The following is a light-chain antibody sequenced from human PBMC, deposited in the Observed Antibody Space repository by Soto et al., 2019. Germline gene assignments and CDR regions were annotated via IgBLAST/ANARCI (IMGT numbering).Light chain of an antibody. J-gene: IGLJ1*01. CDR2: EGS. Sequence: QSALTQPASVSGSPGQSITSSCTGTSSDVGTYNLVSWYQHHPGKAPKLMIYEGSKRPSGVSNRFSGSKSGNTASLTISGLQAEDEADYYCCSYAGSSTYVFGTGTKATVL. CDR1: SSDVGTYNL. V-gene: IGLV2-23*01. CDR3: CSYAGSSTYV.